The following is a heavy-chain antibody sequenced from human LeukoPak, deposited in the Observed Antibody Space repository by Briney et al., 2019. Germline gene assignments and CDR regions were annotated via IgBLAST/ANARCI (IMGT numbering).Heavy chain of an antibody. V-gene: IGHV3-30*18. Sequence: GRSLRLSCAASGFTFSSHGMHWVRQAPGKGLEWVAAISYDGTKKYYADSVKGRFTISRDNSKNTLYLQMNSLRAEDTAVYYCAKDLNYDFWSGLGNWGQGTLVTVSS. CDR3: AKDLNYDFWSGLGN. CDR1: GFTFSSHG. J-gene: IGHJ4*02. D-gene: IGHD3-3*01. CDR2: ISYDGTKK.